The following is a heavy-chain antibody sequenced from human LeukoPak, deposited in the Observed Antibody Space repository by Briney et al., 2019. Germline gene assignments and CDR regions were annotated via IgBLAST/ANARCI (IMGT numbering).Heavy chain of an antibody. CDR3: ATSVVTAFYDY. J-gene: IGHJ4*02. Sequence: SETLSLTCTVSGGSISTSIYYWGWIRQPPGKGLEWIGSIYYSGSTYYIPYLKSRVTISVDTSNNQFSLKLTSVTAADTAVYYCATSVVTAFYDYWGQGTLVTVSS. CDR2: IYYSGST. V-gene: IGHV4-39*01. CDR1: GGSISTSIYY. D-gene: IGHD2-15*01.